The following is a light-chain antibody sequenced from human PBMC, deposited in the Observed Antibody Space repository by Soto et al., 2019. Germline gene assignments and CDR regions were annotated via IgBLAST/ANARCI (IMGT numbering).Light chain of an antibody. Sequence: EIVLTQSPGTLSLSPGERATLSCRASQSVSSSYLAWYQQKPGQPPRLLIYGASSRATGIPDRFSGSGSGTDFTLTISRLEPEDFAVYYCQQYGSSLTLGGGTRVEIK. CDR1: QSVSSSY. J-gene: IGKJ4*01. CDR2: GAS. CDR3: QQYGSSLT. V-gene: IGKV3-20*01.